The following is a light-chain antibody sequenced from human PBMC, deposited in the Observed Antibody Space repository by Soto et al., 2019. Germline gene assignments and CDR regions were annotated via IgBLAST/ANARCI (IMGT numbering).Light chain of an antibody. J-gene: IGLJ1*01. CDR3: TSYTSSTTLAV. CDR2: EVS. V-gene: IGLV2-14*01. Sequence: SALAQPAAVSGPPGQSITISCTGTFSDGGGYNYVSWYQQHPGKAPKLIIYEVSNRPSGVSTRFSGSKSGHTACLTISGLQSEDEADYFCTSYTSSTTLAVFGTGTKVTVL. CDR1: FSDGGGYNY.